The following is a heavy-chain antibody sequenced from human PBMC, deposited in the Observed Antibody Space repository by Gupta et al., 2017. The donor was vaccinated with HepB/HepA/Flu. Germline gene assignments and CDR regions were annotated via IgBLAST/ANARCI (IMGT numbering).Heavy chain of an antibody. Sequence: QVQLQQWCAGLFKPSETLSLTCAIYSWSFSNYSWSWVRQPPGRGREWIGEIIHGGRTNNNPSRKRRVTISIDTAKKQFSLTFTSVTAADTAVYYWARGSRGTIPVNSYFFYMDVWGKGTTVTVSS. CDR2: IIHGGRT. D-gene: IGHD3-16*01. V-gene: IGHV4-34*01. J-gene: IGHJ6*03. CDR3: ARGSRGTIPVNSYFFYMDV. CDR1: SWSFSNYS.